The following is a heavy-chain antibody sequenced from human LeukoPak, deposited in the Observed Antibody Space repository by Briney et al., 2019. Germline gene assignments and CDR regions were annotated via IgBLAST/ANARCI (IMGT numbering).Heavy chain of an antibody. CDR2: IYSGDST. Sequence: QPGGSLRLSCAASGFTFSSNYMSWVRQAPGKGLEWVSVIYSGDSTYYADSVKGRFTISRDNSKNTLYLQMNSLRAEDTAVYYCAGPPDWDGMDVWGQGTTVTVSS. V-gene: IGHV3-66*01. D-gene: IGHD3-9*01. CDR1: GFTFSSNY. J-gene: IGHJ6*02. CDR3: AGPPDWDGMDV.